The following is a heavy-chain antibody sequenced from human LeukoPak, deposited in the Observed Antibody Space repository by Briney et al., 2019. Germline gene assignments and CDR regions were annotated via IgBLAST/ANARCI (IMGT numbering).Heavy chain of an antibody. J-gene: IGHJ3*02. Sequence: GESLKISCEGSGYSFTNYWIGWVRQMPGKGLEWMGIIYPDNSDTRYSPSFQGQVTISADKSISTAYLQWSSLKASDTAIYYCVRITEFWAFDIWGQATMVTVSS. V-gene: IGHV5-51*01. CDR1: GYSFTNYW. CDR2: IYPDNSDT. CDR3: VRITEFWAFDI. D-gene: IGHD3-10*01.